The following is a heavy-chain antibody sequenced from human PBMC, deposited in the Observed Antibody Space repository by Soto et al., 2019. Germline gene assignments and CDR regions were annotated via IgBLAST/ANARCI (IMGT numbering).Heavy chain of an antibody. D-gene: IGHD3-10*01. Sequence: SETLSLTCAVYGGSFSGYYWSWIRQPPGKGLEWIGEINHSGSTNYNPSLKSRVTISVDTSKNQFSLKLSSVTAADTAVYYCARGFMAVVRGDDWFDPWGQGTLVTVSS. V-gene: IGHV4-34*01. CDR1: GGSFSGYY. CDR3: ARGFMAVVRGDDWFDP. J-gene: IGHJ5*02. CDR2: INHSGST.